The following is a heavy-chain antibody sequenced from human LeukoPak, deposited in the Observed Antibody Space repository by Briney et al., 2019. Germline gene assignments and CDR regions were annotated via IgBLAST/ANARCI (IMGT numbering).Heavy chain of an antibody. V-gene: IGHV2-5*01. D-gene: IGHD4-17*01. Sequence: SGPTLVKPTQTLTLTCTFSGFSLSTSGVGVVWIRQPPGKALEWLALNYWHDDRRYNPSLRGRLTLTKDTSKNQVILTMTNVDPDDTATYFCAHFSTTVTTGFFDPWGQRLLVTVSS. CDR2: NYWHDDR. CDR1: GFSLSTSGVG. CDR3: AHFSTTVTTGFFDP. J-gene: IGHJ5*02.